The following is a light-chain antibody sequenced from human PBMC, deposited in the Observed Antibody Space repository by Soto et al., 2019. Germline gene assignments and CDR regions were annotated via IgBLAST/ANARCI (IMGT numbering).Light chain of an antibody. CDR2: GAS. Sequence: EIVLTQSPGTLSLSPGERATLFCRASQSVSSSFLAWYQQKPGQAPRLLIYGASSRATGIPDRFSGSASGTDFTLTISRLEPEDFAVYYCQHYGSSPLTFGGGTKVEIK. J-gene: IGKJ4*01. CDR3: QHYGSSPLT. CDR1: QSVSSSF. V-gene: IGKV3-20*01.